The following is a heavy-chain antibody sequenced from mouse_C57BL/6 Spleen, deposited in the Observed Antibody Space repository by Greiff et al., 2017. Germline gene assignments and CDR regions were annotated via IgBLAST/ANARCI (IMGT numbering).Heavy chain of an antibody. CDR1: GYTFTSYW. D-gene: IGHD1-1*01. Sequence: VQLQQSGTVLARPGASVKMSCKTSGYTFTSYWLHWVKQRPGQGLEWIGALYPGNSDTSYNQKFTGKANLTAVTSASTAYMELSSLTNEVSAVDDCTRSTTVVYWDFEVWGTGTTVTVSS. CDR3: TRSTTVVYWDFEV. V-gene: IGHV1-5*01. CDR2: LYPGNSDT. J-gene: IGHJ1*03.